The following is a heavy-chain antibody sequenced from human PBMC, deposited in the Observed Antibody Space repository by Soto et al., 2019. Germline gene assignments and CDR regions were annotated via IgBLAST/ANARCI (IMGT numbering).Heavy chain of an antibody. CDR2: IFTSGRT. J-gene: IGHJ6*02. Sequence: SETLSLTCTISGDSISSYYWSWIRQPAGKGLEWIGRIFTSGRTHYNPSLKSRVTMSVDTAKNQLSLKLTSVTAADTAVYFCAGEQGYYYSGMDVWGQGTTVTVSS. CDR3: AGEQGYYYSGMDV. CDR1: GDSISSYY. V-gene: IGHV4-4*07.